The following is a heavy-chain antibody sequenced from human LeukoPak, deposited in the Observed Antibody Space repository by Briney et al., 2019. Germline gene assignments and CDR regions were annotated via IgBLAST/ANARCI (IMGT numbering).Heavy chain of an antibody. CDR2: ISSSGSIM. D-gene: IGHD5-24*01. Sequence: PGGSLRLSCAASGFSFSSYEMNWVRQAPGKGLEWVSYISSSGSIMYPADSVKGRFTISRDDAKNSLYLQMNSLRAEDTAIYYCAKASWDGYNYDSGTGSFDYWGQGTLVTVSS. CDR1: GFSFSSYE. V-gene: IGHV3-48*03. CDR3: AKASWDGYNYDSGTGSFDY. J-gene: IGHJ4*02.